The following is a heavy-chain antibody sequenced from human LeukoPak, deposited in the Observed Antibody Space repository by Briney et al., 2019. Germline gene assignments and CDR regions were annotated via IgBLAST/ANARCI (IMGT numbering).Heavy chain of an antibody. V-gene: IGHV3-23*01. D-gene: IGHD2-2*01. CDR3: TLPGVPTAIANWFDS. CDR1: GFTFSDYA. J-gene: IGHJ5*01. CDR2: IRNSGGST. Sequence: GGSLRLSCAASGFTFSDYAMAWVRQAPGKGLEWVSGIRNSGGSTYYADSVKGRFTISRDNSKNTLYLQMNSLRAEDTAVYYCTLPGVPTAIANWFDSWGQGTLVTVSS.